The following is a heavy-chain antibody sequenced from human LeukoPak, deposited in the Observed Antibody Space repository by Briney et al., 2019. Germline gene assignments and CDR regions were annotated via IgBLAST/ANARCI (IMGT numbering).Heavy chain of an antibody. V-gene: IGHV3-23*01. J-gene: IGHJ4*02. CDR1: GFTFSTYA. CDR2: ISGSGSIT. D-gene: IGHD3-3*01. CDR3: AREGSGNTPLDY. Sequence: PGGSLRLSCEASGFTFSTYAMSWVRQASGKGLEWVSGISGSGSITYYADSVKGRFTISRDNAKNSLYLQMNNLRAEDTAVYYCAREGSGNTPLDYWGQGTLVTVSS.